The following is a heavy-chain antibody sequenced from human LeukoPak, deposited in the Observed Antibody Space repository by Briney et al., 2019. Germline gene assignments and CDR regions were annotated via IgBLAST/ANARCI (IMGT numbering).Heavy chain of an antibody. Sequence: SETLSLTCAVYGGSFSGYYWSWIRQPPGKGLEWIGEINHSGSTNYNPSLKSRVTISVDTSKNQFSLKLSSVTAADTAVYYCARVSRSTIFGVVILNFYFDYWGQGTLVTVSS. CDR2: INHSGST. J-gene: IGHJ4*02. CDR1: GGSFSGYY. D-gene: IGHD3-3*01. V-gene: IGHV4-34*01. CDR3: ARVSRSTIFGVVILNFYFDY.